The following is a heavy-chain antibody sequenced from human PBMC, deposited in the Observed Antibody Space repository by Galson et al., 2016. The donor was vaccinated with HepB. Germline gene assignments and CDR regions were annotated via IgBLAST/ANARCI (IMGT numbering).Heavy chain of an antibody. J-gene: IGHJ4*02. CDR2: ISGSGGST. CDR3: AKAIQLWGFYYFDY. CDR1: GFTFSSYA. Sequence: SLRLSCAASGFTFSSYAISWVRQAPGKGLEWVSAISGSGGSTYYADSVKGRFTISRDNSKTTLYPQMHSLRAEDPAVYYCAKAIQLWGFYYFDYWGQGTLVTVSS. V-gene: IGHV3-23*01. D-gene: IGHD5-18*01.